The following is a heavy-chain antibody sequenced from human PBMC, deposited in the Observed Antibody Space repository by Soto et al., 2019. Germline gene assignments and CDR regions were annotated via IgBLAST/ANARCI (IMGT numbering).Heavy chain of an antibody. CDR2: INGDGTTT. Sequence: EVQLVESGGGLVQPGGSLRLSCAASGFTFSNYWIHWVRQAPGKGLVWVSRINGDGTTTDYADSVKGRFTISRDNAKNTVYLQMNSLRVEEAAVYYCARGIRGYYGVDFWGQGTTVTVSS. CDR1: GFTFSNYW. D-gene: IGHD1-20*01. J-gene: IGHJ6*02. V-gene: IGHV3-74*01. CDR3: ARGIRGYYGVDF.